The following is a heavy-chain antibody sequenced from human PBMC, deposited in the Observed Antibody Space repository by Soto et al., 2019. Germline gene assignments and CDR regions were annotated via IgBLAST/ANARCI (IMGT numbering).Heavy chain of an antibody. Sequence: QVQLQESGPGLVKPSQTLSLTCTVSGGSISSGGYYWSWIRQHPGKGLEWIGYIYYSGSTYSNPSLKSRVTISVDTSKKQFSLKLSSVTSADTAVYYCARDMRWYTIQPFEYWGQGTLVTVSS. CDR2: IYYSGST. V-gene: IGHV4-31*03. CDR1: GGSISSGGYY. CDR3: ARDMRWYTIQPFEY. J-gene: IGHJ4*02. D-gene: IGHD1-1*01.